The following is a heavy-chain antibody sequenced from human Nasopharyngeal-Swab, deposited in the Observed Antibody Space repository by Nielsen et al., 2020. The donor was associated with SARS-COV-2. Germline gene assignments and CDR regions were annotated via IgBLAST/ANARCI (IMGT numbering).Heavy chain of an antibody. D-gene: IGHD3-10*01. Sequence: GESLKISCTASGFSFNNYGMHWVRQAPGKGLEWVAIISYEGSIKHYADYVEGRFTISRDASKNTLYLQMNSLRPEDTAVYYCARRKEILWLGSQRHGMDVWGQGTTVTSP. CDR1: GFSFNNYG. J-gene: IGHJ6*02. CDR2: ISYEGSIK. V-gene: IGHV3-30*03. CDR3: ARRKEILWLGSQRHGMDV.